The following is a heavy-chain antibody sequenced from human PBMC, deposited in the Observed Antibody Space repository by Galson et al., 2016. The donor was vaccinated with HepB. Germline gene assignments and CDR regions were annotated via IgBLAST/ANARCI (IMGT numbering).Heavy chain of an antibody. V-gene: IGHV4-34*01. D-gene: IGHD3/OR15-3a*01. CDR2: INHSGTT. J-gene: IGHJ5*01. CDR1: GGSFSGYY. CDR3: ARGRSLTWTRLNNWFDY. Sequence: SETLSLTCGVYGGSFSGYYWTWIRQPPGKGLEWIGEINHSGTTNYNPSVKSRVTMSVDTSNNHFVLNLRSLTAADTAVYYCARGRSLTWTRLNNWFDYWGQGALVTVSS.